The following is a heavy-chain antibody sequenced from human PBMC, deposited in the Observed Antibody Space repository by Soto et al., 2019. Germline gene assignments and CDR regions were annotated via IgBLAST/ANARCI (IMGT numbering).Heavy chain of an antibody. CDR1: GGSVSGYY. D-gene: IGHD2-2*02. CDR3: TRHAIIPKLQYGMDV. Sequence: PSETLSLTCTVSGGSVSGYYWSWIRQSPGKGLEWLGYIFYAGNTLYNPSVQSRVTISADTSKNQFSLKLRSVTAADTAVYYCTRHAIIPKLQYGMDVWGQGTTVTVSS. CDR2: IFYAGNT. V-gene: IGHV4-59*02. J-gene: IGHJ6*02.